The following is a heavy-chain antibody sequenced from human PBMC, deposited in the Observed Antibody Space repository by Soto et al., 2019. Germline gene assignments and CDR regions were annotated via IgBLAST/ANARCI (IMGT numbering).Heavy chain of an antibody. D-gene: IGHD3-10*01. CDR2: IYSGGYT. V-gene: IGHV3-53*01. CDR1: GFTVSNNY. J-gene: IGHJ4*02. Sequence: EVQLVESGGGLIQPGGSLRLSCAVSGFTVSNNYMSWVRQAPGKGLEGVSVIYSGGYTAYGDSVKGRFTISRDNSKNTLIPQRNTPRAGATGVFYGATQPGGGGYWGQGTLVTVSS. CDR3: ATQPGGGGY.